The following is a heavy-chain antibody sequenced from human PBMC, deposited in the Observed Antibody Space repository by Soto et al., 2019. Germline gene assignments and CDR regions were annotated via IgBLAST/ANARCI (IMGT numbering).Heavy chain of an antibody. D-gene: IGHD1-26*01. CDR3: ARSGDSENYYYYYYGMDV. J-gene: IGHJ6*02. CDR2: IIPISGKP. Sequence: QVQVVQSGAEVKKPGSSVKVSCKTSGGSFTSYAITWVRQDPGQGLEWMGRIIPISGKPDYAQKFQGRATITSDKSTDTAYMELSSLKSEDTAVYYCARSGDSENYYYYYYGMDVWGQGTTVTVSS. CDR1: GGSFTSYA. V-gene: IGHV1-69*02.